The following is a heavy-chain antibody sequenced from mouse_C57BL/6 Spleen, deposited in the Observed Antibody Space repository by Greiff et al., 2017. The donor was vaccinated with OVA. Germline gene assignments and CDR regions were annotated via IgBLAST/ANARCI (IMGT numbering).Heavy chain of an antibody. J-gene: IGHJ4*01. D-gene: IGHD1-1*01. CDR2: INPNYGTT. V-gene: IGHV1-39*01. CDR1: GYSFTDYN. Sequence: EVQLQQSGPELVKPGASVKISCKASGYSFTDYNMNWVKQSNGKSLEWIGVINPNYGTTSYNQKFKGKATLTVDQSSSTAYMQLNSLTSEDSAVYYCESGLTTVVATGAMDYWGQGTSVTVSS. CDR3: ESGLTTVVATGAMDY.